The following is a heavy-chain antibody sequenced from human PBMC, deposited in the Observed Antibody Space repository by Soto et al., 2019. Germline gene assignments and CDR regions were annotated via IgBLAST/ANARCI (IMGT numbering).Heavy chain of an antibody. Sequence: EVQLLESGGGLVQPGVSLRLSCAASGFTFSSYAMSWVRQAPGKGLEWVSAISGSGGSTYYADSVKGRFTISRDNSNNTLYLQMNCLSAEDTAVYYCAKTSSLLDYYGSGTFILRHDHDAFDIWGQGTMVTVSS. V-gene: IGHV3-23*01. CDR1: GFTFSSYA. D-gene: IGHD3-10*01. J-gene: IGHJ3*02. CDR2: ISGSGGST. CDR3: AKTSSLLDYYGSGTFILRHDHDAFDI.